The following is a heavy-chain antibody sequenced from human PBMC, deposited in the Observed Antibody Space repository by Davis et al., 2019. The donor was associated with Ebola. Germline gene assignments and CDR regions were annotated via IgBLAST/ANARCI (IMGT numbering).Heavy chain of an antibody. CDR2: ISAYNGNT. CDR3: ARVPGGVNCSSTSCYWYYYYGMDV. J-gene: IGHJ6*02. D-gene: IGHD2-2*01. Sequence: AASVKVSCKASGGTFSSYAISWVRQAPGQGLEWMGWISAYNGNTNYAQKLQGRVTMTTDTSTSTAYMELRSLRSDDTAVYYCARVPGGVNCSSTSCYWYYYYGMDVWGQGTTVTVSS. CDR1: GGTFSSYA. V-gene: IGHV1-18*01.